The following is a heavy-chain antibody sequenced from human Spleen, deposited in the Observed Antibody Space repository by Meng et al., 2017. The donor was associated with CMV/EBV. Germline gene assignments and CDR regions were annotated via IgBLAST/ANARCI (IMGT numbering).Heavy chain of an antibody. V-gene: IGHV3-48*03. D-gene: IGHD3-3*01. J-gene: IGHJ4*02. CDR3: ARARGSDFWNPYVDY. CDR2: ISSSGSTI. Sequence: GESLKISCAASGFTFSSYEMNWVRQAPGKGLEWVSYISSSGSTIYYADSVKGRFTISRDSARNSLYLQMNSLRAEDTALYYCARARGSDFWNPYVDYWGQGTLVTVSS. CDR1: GFTFSSYE.